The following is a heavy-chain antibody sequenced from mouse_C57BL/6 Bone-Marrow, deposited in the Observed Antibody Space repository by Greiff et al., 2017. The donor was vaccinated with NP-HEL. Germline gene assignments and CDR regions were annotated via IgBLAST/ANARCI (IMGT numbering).Heavy chain of an antibody. CDR1: GFTFSDYG. CDR3: ARRRGYYAMDY. CDR2: ISNLAYSI. Sequence: DVKLVESGGGLVQPGGSLKLSCAASGFTFSDYGMAWVRQAPRKGPEWVAFISNLAYSIYYADTVTGRFTISRENAKNTLYLEMSSLRSEDTAMYYCARRRGYYAMDYWGQGTSVTVSS. V-gene: IGHV5-15*04. J-gene: IGHJ4*01.